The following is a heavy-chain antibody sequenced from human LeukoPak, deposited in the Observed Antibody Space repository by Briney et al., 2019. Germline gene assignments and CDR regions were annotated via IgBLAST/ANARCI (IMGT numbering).Heavy chain of an antibody. J-gene: IGHJ4*02. CDR1: GFTFRSYW. CDR3: ARDTRYGDGYKY. CDR2: INGDGSST. V-gene: IGHV3-74*01. Sequence: TGGSLRLSCAASGFTFRSYWMHWVRQAPEKGLVWVSSINGDGSSTSYEDSVKGRFTISRDNAKNTLYLQMKSLRAEDTAVYYCARDTRYGDGYKYWGQGTLVTVSS. D-gene: IGHD5-24*01.